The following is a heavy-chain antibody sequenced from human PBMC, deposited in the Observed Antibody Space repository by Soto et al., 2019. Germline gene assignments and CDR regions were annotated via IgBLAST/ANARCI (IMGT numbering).Heavy chain of an antibody. CDR3: AREPQSGNYFHYYGGDV. V-gene: IGHV6-1*01. D-gene: IGHD1-26*01. CDR1: GDSVSSNSAA. CDR2: TYYRSKWYD. J-gene: IGHJ6*02. Sequence: SQTLSLTCAISGDSVSSNSAAWNWIRQSPSRGLEWLGRTYYRSKWYDDFAVSVKSRITINPDTSKNQFSLQLSSVTPEDTAVYYCAREPQSGNYFHYYGGDVWGQGTTVTVSS.